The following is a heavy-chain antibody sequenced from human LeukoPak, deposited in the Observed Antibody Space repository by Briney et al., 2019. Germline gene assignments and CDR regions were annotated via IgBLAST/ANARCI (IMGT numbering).Heavy chain of an antibody. CDR3: AREFGGGYGGFDY. J-gene: IGHJ4*02. CDR2: IWYDGSNK. V-gene: IGHV3-33*01. CDR1: GFTFSSYG. D-gene: IGHD3-16*01. Sequence: GGSLRLSCAASGFTFSSYGMHWVRQAPGKGLEWVAVIWYDGSNKYYADSVKGRFTISRDNSKNTLHLQMNSLRAEDTAVYYCAREFGGGYGGFDYWGQGTLVTVSS.